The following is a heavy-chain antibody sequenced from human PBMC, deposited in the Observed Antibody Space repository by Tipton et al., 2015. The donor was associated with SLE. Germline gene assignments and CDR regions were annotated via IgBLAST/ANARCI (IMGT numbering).Heavy chain of an antibody. D-gene: IGHD6-6*01. J-gene: IGHJ2*01. CDR1: GGSVSSGSYY. V-gene: IGHV4-61*01. CDR3: AGERVGSSSWWYFDL. Sequence: GLVKPSETLSLTCTVSGGSVSSGSYYWSWIRQPPGKGLEWIGYIHYSGSTNYNPSLKSRVTISVDTSKNQFSLKLSSVTAADTAVYYCAGERVGSSSWWYFDLWGRGTLVIVSS. CDR2: IHYSGST.